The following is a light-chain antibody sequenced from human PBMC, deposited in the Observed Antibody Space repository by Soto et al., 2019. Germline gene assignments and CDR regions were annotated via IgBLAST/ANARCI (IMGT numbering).Light chain of an antibody. CDR1: QRVSTSF. V-gene: IGKV3-20*01. CDR3: EQYGGSPPGVT. CDR2: GAS. Sequence: EIVLAQSPGTLSLSPGESATLSCRASQRVSTSFLAWYQQKPGQAPGLLIFGASSRATGIPDRFTGSGSGTDFTLTISRLEPEDFAVYYCEQYGGSPPGVTFGGGTKVDIK. J-gene: IGKJ4*02.